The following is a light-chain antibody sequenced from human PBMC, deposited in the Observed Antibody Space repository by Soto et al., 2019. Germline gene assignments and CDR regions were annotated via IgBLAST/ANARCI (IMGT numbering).Light chain of an antibody. J-gene: IGKJ5*01. CDR3: PQRSKWPIP. Sequence: SQSAAAVSASVGDRATITCRASQSISSWLAWYQQKPGKAPKLLIYDASNLESGVPSRFSGSGSGTDFTLTISSLEPEDFAVYYCPQRSKWPIPFGQGTLL. CDR1: QSISSW. CDR2: DAS. V-gene: IGKV1-5*01.